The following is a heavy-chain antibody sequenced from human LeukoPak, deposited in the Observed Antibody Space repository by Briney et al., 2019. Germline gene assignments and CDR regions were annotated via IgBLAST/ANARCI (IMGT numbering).Heavy chain of an antibody. Sequence: GGSLRLSCAASGFTFSSYAMSWVRQAPGKGLEWVSAISGSGGSTYYADSVKGRFTISRDNSKNTLYLQMNSLRAEDTAVYYSAKDPRPYYYDRGFFDYWGQGTLVTVSS. CDR2: ISGSGGST. J-gene: IGHJ4*02. D-gene: IGHD3-22*01. V-gene: IGHV3-23*01. CDR3: AKDPRPYYYDRGFFDY. CDR1: GFTFSSYA.